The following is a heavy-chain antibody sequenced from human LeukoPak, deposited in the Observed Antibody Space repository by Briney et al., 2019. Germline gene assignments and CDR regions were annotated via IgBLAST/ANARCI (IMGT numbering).Heavy chain of an antibody. Sequence: ASVKVSCKASVYTFTSYGISWVRQAPGQGLEWMGCISAYNGNTNYAQKLQGRVTMTTDTSTSTAYMELRSPRSDDTAVYYCARVGGRAAPGGCLDYWGQGTLVTVSS. CDR1: VYTFTSYG. V-gene: IGHV1-18*01. CDR3: ARVGGRAAPGGCLDY. J-gene: IGHJ4*02. D-gene: IGHD6-6*01. CDR2: ISAYNGNT.